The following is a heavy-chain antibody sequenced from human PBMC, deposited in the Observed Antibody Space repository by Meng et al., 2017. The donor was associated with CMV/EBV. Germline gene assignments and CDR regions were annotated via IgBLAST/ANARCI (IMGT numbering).Heavy chain of an antibody. CDR2: MNPKSGNT. V-gene: IGHV1-8*01. D-gene: IGHD1-26*01. J-gene: IGHJ5*02. CDR3: ARGVIVGATGWFDP. Sequence: ASGYTFTSYDIHWVRQATGQGLEWMGWMNPKSGNTGYAQKFQGRVTMTRNTSISTAYMELSSLRSEDTAVYYCARGVIVGATGWFDPWGQGTLVTVSS. CDR1: GYTFTSYD.